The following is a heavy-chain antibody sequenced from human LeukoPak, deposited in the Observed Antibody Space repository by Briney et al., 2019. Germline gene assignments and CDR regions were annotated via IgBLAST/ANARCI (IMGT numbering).Heavy chain of an antibody. D-gene: IGHD2-21*02. CDR2: IYYSGST. CDR3: ARGRGDYLPIDY. Sequence: SETLSLTCTVSGGSVSSGSYYWSWIRQPPGKGLEWIGYIYYSGSTNYNPSLKSRVTISVDTSKNQFSLKLSSVTAADTAVYYCARGRGDYLPIDYWGQGTLATVSS. J-gene: IGHJ4*02. CDR1: GGSVSSGSYY. V-gene: IGHV4-61*01.